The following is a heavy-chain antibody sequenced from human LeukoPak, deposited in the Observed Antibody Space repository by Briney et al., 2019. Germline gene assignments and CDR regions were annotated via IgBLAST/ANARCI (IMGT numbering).Heavy chain of an antibody. V-gene: IGHV3-23*01. CDR2: ISGSGGST. CDR1: GFTFSSYW. CDR3: AKRLNFYYDSSGVT. Sequence: GGSLRLSCAASGFTFSSYWMHWVRQAPGKGLEWVSAISGSGGSTYYADSVKGRFTISRDNSKNTLYLQMNSLRAEDTAVYYCAKRLNFYYDSSGVTWGQGTLVTVSS. J-gene: IGHJ5*02. D-gene: IGHD3-22*01.